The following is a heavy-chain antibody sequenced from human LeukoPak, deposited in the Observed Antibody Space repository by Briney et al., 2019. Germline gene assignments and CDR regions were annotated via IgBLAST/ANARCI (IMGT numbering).Heavy chain of an antibody. Sequence: TTETLSLTCTVSGGSISSHYWTWVRQPPGEGLEWIGYKHYRGSTNYNPYLKSRVTPSAATSKNHFSLKLSSVTAADTAVYYCARGLGGYARAAFDIWGQGTMVTVSS. CDR2: KHYRGST. D-gene: IGHD6-25*01. V-gene: IGHV4-59*11. CDR3: ARGLGGYARAAFDI. CDR1: GGSISSHY. J-gene: IGHJ3*02.